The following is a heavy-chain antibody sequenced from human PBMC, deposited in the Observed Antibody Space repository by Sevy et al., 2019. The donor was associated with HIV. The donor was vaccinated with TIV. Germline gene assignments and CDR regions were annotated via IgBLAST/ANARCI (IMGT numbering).Heavy chain of an antibody. J-gene: IGHJ6*02. D-gene: IGHD3-10*01. CDR1: GYTFSNYG. V-gene: IGHV1-18*01. CDR3: ARDSIPMVQGVIITPYYYGMDV. Sequence: ASVKVSWEASGYTFSNYGISWVRQAPGQGLEWMGWVSAYTGNTNYAQKFKGRVTITTDTSTRTAYMELRSLRSDDTAVYYCARDSIPMVQGVIITPYYYGMDVWGQGTTVTVSS. CDR2: VSAYTGNT.